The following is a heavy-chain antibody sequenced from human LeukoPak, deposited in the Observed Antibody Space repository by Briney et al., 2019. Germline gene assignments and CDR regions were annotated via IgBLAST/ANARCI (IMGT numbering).Heavy chain of an antibody. V-gene: IGHV3-21*05. CDR2: ISSSSSYI. Sequence: GGSLRLSCAASGFTFSTYSMNWVRQAPGKGLERVSYISSSSSYIYYADSVKGRFTISRDNAKNSLYLQMNSLRAEDTAVYYCARRNWFDPWGQGTLVTVSS. J-gene: IGHJ5*02. CDR1: GFTFSTYS. CDR3: ARRNWFDP.